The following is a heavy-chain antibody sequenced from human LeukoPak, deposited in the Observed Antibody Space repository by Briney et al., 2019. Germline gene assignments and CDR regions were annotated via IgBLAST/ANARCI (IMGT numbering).Heavy chain of an antibody. CDR2: IIPILGIA. Sequence: SAKVSCKASGGTFSSYAISWVRQAPGQGLEWMGRIIPILGIANYAQKFQGRVTITADKSTSTAYMELSSLRSEDTAVYYCAREWIQLWFNYWGQGTLVTVSS. D-gene: IGHD5-18*01. CDR1: GGTFSSYA. J-gene: IGHJ4*02. V-gene: IGHV1-69*04. CDR3: AREWIQLWFNY.